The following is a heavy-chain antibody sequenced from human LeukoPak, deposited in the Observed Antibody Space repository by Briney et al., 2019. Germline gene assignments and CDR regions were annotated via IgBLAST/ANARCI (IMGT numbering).Heavy chain of an antibody. CDR1: GGSFSGYY. J-gene: IGHJ4*02. Sequence: TETLSLTCAAYGGSFSGYYWSWIRQPPGKGQEWIGEINHSGSTNYNPSLKSRVTISVDTSKNQFSLKLSSVTAADTAVYYCAKGTHYYWGQGTLVTVSS. V-gene: IGHV4-34*01. D-gene: IGHD1-14*01. CDR3: AKGTHYY. CDR2: INHSGST.